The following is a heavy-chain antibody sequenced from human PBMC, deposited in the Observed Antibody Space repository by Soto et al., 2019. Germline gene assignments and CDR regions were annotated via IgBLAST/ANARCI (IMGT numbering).Heavy chain of an antibody. J-gene: IGHJ6*02. Sequence: EVPLVESGGGLVQPGGSLRLSCAASGFTVSSNYMSWVRQAPGKGLEWVSVIYSGGSTYYADSVKGRFTISRHNSKNTLYLQMNSLRAEDTAVYYCARDCPIDSGSKIYGMDVWGQGTTVTVSS. D-gene: IGHD1-26*01. CDR2: IYSGGST. CDR1: GFTVSSNY. CDR3: ARDCPIDSGSKIYGMDV. V-gene: IGHV3-53*04.